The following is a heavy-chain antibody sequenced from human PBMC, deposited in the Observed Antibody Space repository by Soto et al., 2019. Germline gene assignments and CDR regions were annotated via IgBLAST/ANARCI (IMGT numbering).Heavy chain of an antibody. V-gene: IGHV4-61*01. D-gene: IGHD6-13*01. J-gene: IGHJ4*02. Sequence: KPSETLSLTCTVSGGSVSSGSYYWGWIRQPPGKGLEWIGYIYYSGSTNYNPSLKSRVTISVDTSKNQFSLKLSSVTAADTAVYYCARVQTQLVHPLDYWGQGTLVTVSS. CDR1: GGSVSSGSYY. CDR3: ARVQTQLVHPLDY. CDR2: IYYSGST.